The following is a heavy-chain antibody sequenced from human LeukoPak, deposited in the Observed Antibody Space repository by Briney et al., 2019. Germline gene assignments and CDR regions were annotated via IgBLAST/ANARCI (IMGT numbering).Heavy chain of an antibody. CDR2: FSGSGGST. CDR1: GFTFSSYA. D-gene: IGHD6-19*01. CDR3: AKMYSSGWDRLDY. V-gene: IGHV3-23*01. Sequence: GGSLRLSCAASGFTFSSYAMSWVRQAPGKGLEWVSTFSGSGGSTYYADSVKGRFTISRDNSKNTLYLQMNSLRAEGTAVYYCAKMYSSGWDRLDYWGQGTLVTVSS. J-gene: IGHJ4*02.